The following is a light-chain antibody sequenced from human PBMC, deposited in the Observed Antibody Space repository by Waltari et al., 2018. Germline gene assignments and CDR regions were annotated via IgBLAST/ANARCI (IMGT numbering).Light chain of an antibody. Sequence: DIQMTQSPSSLSASVGDTVTITCRASQSISSWLDWFQQKPGKAPKLLIYKASSLQIGVPSRFSGSGSGTDFTLTISSLQPEDFATYYCLQYNSSPYTFGQGTKVEIK. CDR1: QSISSW. J-gene: IGKJ2*01. CDR2: KAS. CDR3: LQYNSSPYT. V-gene: IGKV1-5*03.